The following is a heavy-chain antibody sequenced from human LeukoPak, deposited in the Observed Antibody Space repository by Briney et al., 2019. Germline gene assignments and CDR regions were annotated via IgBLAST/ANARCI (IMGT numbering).Heavy chain of an antibody. CDR1: GGTFSSYA. CDR2: IIPIFGTA. J-gene: IGHJ5*02. Sequence: SVKVSCKASGGTFSSYAISWVRQAPGQGLEWMGGIIPIFGTANYAQKFQGRVPITTDESTSTAYMELSSLRSEDTAVYYCARVGLGYCSSTSCPNWFDPWGQGTLVTVSS. D-gene: IGHD2-2*01. CDR3: ARVGLGYCSSTSCPNWFDP. V-gene: IGHV1-69*05.